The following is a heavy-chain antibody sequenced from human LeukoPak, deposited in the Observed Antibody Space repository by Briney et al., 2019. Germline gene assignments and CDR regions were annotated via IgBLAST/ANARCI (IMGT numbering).Heavy chain of an antibody. CDR3: ARDSSPNYDSSGYYYGHWDY. CDR1: GYTFTSYY. Sequence: ASVKVSCKASGYTFTSYYMHWVRQAPGQGLEWMGIINPSGGSTSYAQKLQGRVTMTRDTSTSTVYMELSSLRSEDTAVYYCARDSSPNYDSSGYYYGHWDYWGQGTLVTVSS. D-gene: IGHD3-22*01. CDR2: INPSGGST. J-gene: IGHJ4*02. V-gene: IGHV1-46*01.